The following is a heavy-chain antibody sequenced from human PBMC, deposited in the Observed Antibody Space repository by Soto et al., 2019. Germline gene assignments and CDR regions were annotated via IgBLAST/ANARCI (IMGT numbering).Heavy chain of an antibody. CDR2: ISSSSSYI. CDR3: ARDESSGPVRPNWFDP. CDR1: GFTFSSYS. D-gene: IGHD6-19*01. J-gene: IGHJ5*02. Sequence: EVQLVESGGGLVKPGGSLRLSCAASGFTFSSYSMNWVRQAPGKGLEWVSSISSSSSYIYYADSVKGRFTISRDNAKNSLYLQMNSLRAEGTAVYYCARDESSGPVRPNWFDPWGQGTLVTVSS. V-gene: IGHV3-21*01.